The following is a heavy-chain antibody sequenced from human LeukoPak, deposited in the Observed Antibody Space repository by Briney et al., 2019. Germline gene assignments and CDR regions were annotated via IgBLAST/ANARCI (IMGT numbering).Heavy chain of an antibody. V-gene: IGHV3-48*01. D-gene: IGHD1-1*01. CDR2: INSRSNTM. J-gene: IGHJ2*01. Sequence: TGGSLRLSCAASGFTFSNAWMSWVRQAPGKGLEWISYINSRSNTMYYADSVKGRFTISRDNAKNSLYVQMNSLRAEDTAVYYCARDWNADSHWYLDLWGRGTLVTVSS. CDR3: ARDWNADSHWYLDL. CDR1: GFTFSNAW.